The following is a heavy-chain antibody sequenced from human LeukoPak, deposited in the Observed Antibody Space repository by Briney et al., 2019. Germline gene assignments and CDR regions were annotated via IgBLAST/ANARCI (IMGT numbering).Heavy chain of an antibody. CDR2: ITPSGDNT. Sequence: ASVKVSCKASGYTFTNYYMHWVRQAPGQGLEWLGLITPSGDNTRYAQKFHRRVTMTRDLSTSTDYLELSSLIYDDTAVYYCARNNSVGHYAWCFDPWGQGTLVTVSS. J-gene: IGHJ5*02. V-gene: IGHV1-46*01. D-gene: IGHD1-26*01. CDR1: GYTFTNYY. CDR3: ARNNSVGHYAWCFDP.